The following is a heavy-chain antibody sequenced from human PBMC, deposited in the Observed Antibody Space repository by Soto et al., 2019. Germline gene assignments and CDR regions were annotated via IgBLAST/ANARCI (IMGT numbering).Heavy chain of an antibody. CDR1: GYTFTTYS. Sequence: ASVKVSCKASGYTFTTYSIHWVRQAPGQGLEWMGIINPSGGSTNYAQKFQGRVTMTSDTSTSTVYMELSSLRTEDTAVYYCARVIVPTTVTTSNWFDPWGQGTLVTVSS. D-gene: IGHD4-17*01. CDR3: ARVIVPTTVTTSNWFDP. J-gene: IGHJ5*02. CDR2: INPSGGST. V-gene: IGHV1-46*01.